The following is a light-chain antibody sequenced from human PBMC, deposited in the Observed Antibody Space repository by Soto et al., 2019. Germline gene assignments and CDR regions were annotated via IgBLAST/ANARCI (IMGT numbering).Light chain of an antibody. CDR2: EVS. V-gene: IGLV2-14*01. CDR3: SSYTSTSSWV. Sequence: QSVLTQPASVSGSPGQSITISCTGTSSDVGGYNYVSWYQHHPGKAPKVMIYEVSNRPSGVSNRFSGSKSGNTASLTISGLQAEDEADYYCSSYTSTSSWVFGGGTQLTVL. CDR1: SSDVGGYNY. J-gene: IGLJ7*01.